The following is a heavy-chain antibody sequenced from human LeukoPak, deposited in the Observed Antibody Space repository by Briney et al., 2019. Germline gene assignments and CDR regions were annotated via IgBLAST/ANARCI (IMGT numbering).Heavy chain of an antibody. CDR1: GFTFSSYW. D-gene: IGHD1-26*01. V-gene: IGHV3-7*01. Sequence: TGGSLRLSCAASGFTFSSYWMSWVRQAPGKGLEWVANIKQDGSEKYYVDSVKGRFTISRDNAKNSLYLQMNSLRAEDTAVYYCARDGQEVDGSYMSLFDYWGQGTLVTVSS. CDR3: ARDGQEVDGSYMSLFDY. J-gene: IGHJ4*02. CDR2: IKQDGSEK.